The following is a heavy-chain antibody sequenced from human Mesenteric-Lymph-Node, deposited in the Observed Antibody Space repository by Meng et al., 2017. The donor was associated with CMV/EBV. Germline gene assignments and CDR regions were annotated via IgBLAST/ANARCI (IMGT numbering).Heavy chain of an antibody. V-gene: IGHV3-74*01. CDR3: ARGGCSSTSCLDY. Sequence: AASGVTFRSNWMHWVHQAEGEGLWCVSRINNDGSNTNYAESVKGRFTIDRDNAKNTLYLKMNSLRGEDTSVYYCARGGCSSTSCLDYWGQGALVTVSS. CDR2: INNDGSNT. D-gene: IGHD2-2*01. J-gene: IGHJ4*02. CDR1: GVTFRSNW.